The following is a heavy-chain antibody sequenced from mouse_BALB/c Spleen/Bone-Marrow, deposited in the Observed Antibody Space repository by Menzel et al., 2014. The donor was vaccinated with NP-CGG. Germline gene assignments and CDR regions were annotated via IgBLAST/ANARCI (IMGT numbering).Heavy chain of an antibody. V-gene: IGHV4-1*02. Sequence: EVKLQESGGGLVQPGGSLKLSCAASGFDFSRYWMSWVRQAPGEGLEWIGEINPDSSTVNYTPSLKDKFIISRDNAKNTLYLQMSKVRSEDTALYYCARNWDVGFAYWGQGTLVTVSA. D-gene: IGHD4-1*01. CDR1: GFDFSRYW. CDR2: INPDSSTV. J-gene: IGHJ3*01. CDR3: ARNWDVGFAY.